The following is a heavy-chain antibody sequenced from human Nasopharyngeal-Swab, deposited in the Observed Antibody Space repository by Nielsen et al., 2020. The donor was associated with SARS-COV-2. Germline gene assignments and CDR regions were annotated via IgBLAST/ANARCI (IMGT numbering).Heavy chain of an antibody. CDR3: TTAQSLYHYYMDV. Sequence: GESLKISCAASGFTFSNAWMSWVRQAPGKGLEWVGRIKSKTDGGTTDYAAPVKGRFTISRDDSKNTLYLQMNSLKTEDTAVYYCTTAQSLYHYYMDVWGKGTTVTVSS. CDR1: GFTFSNAW. J-gene: IGHJ6*03. V-gene: IGHV3-15*01. CDR2: IKSKTDGGTT.